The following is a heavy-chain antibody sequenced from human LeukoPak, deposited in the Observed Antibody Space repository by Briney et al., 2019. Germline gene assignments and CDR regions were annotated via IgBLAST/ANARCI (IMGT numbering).Heavy chain of an antibody. V-gene: IGHV3-30*18. CDR3: AKDLGSSWLADFYSYGMGV. D-gene: IGHD6-13*01. J-gene: IGHJ6*02. CDR1: GYTFSDYA. Sequence: GSLRLSCAASGYTFSDYAVHWVRQAPGKGLEWVAVISYDGRIKYYADSVKGRFTISRDNFKNTLYLQMNSLRPEDTALYYCAKDLGSSWLADFYSYGMGVWGQGTTVTASS. CDR2: ISYDGRIK.